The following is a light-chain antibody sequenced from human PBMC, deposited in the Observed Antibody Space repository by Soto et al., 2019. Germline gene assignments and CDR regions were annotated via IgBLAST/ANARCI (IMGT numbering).Light chain of an antibody. CDR1: QGFGKTF. V-gene: IGKV3D-7*01. CDR3: HQDFDLPLT. Sequence: EIVMTQSPVTLSLSPGVRATLSCGASQGFGKTFISWYQQKPGQAPRLLIYGASTRATGIPARFSGSGSGTDFTLTISSLQPEDFALYYCHQDFDLPLTFGGGTKVEIK. J-gene: IGKJ4*01. CDR2: GAS.